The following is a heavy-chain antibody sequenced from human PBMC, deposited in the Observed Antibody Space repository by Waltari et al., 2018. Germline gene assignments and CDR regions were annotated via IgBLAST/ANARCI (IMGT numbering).Heavy chain of an antibody. Sequence: VQLQESGPGLVKPSETLSLSCTVSGGSITSYYWNWIRQPAGKGPEWIGRIYPSGKANYNPSLKSRITMSVDTSNNQFSLKLNSVTAADTAVYFCARGVPADLVPTYYYYIDVWGKGTTVAISS. CDR1: GGSITSYY. CDR2: IYPSGKA. V-gene: IGHV4-4*07. J-gene: IGHJ6*03. CDR3: ARGVPADLVPTYYYYIDV. D-gene: IGHD2-2*01.